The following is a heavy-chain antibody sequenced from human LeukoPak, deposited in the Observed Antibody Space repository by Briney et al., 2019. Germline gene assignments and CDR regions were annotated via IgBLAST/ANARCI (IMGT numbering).Heavy chain of an antibody. J-gene: IGHJ4*02. CDR2: ISYDGSNK. D-gene: IGHD2-15*01. Sequence: PGGSLRLSCAASGFTFSSYGMHWVRQAPGKGLEWVAVISYDGSNKYYADSVKGRFTISRDNSKNTLYLQMNSLRAEDTAVYYCAKLVVVVGTIDYFDYWGQGTLVTVSS. V-gene: IGHV3-30*18. CDR1: GFTFSSYG. CDR3: AKLVVVVGTIDYFDY.